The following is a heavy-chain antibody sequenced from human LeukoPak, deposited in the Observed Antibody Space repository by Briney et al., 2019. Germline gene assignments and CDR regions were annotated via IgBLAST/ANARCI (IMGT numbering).Heavy chain of an antibody. D-gene: IGHD3-9*01. CDR1: GYTFTGYY. CDR3: ARDFDYYFDY. J-gene: IGHJ4*02. Sequence: ASVKVSCKASGYTFTGYYMHWVRQAPGQGLEWMGWINPNSGGTNYAQKFQGRVTMTRDTPISTVYMELSRLRSDDTAVYYCARDFDYYFDYWGQGTLVTVSS. V-gene: IGHV1-2*02. CDR2: INPNSGGT.